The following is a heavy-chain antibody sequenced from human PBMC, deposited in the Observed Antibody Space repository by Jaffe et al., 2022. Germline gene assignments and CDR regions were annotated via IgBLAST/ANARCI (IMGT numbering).Heavy chain of an antibody. J-gene: IGHJ4*02. D-gene: IGHD3-10*01. V-gene: IGHV1-2*06. CDR1: GYTFTGYY. CDR2: INPNSGGT. Sequence: QVQLVQSGAEVKKPGASVKVSCKASGYTFTGYYMHWVRQAPGQGLEWMGRINPNSGGTNYAQKFQGRVTMTRDTSISTAYMELSRLRSDDTAVYYCARETAAFRITMVQGVIITPMGYWGQGTLVTVSS. CDR3: ARETAAFRITMVQGVIITPMGY.